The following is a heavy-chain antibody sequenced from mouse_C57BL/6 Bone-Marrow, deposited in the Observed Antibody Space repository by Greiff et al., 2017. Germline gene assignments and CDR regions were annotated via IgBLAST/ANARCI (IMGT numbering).Heavy chain of an antibody. CDR2: INSDGSST. CDR1: GFTFSDYY. V-gene: IGHV5-16*01. Sequence: EVQLVESEGGLVQPGSSMKLSCTASGFTFSDYYMPWVRQVPEKGLEWVANINSDGSSTYYLDTLKSRFIISGDNAENILYLQISSLKSEDTAAYYCARIAGYFDYWGQGTTLTVSS. CDR3: ARIAGYFDY. J-gene: IGHJ2*01.